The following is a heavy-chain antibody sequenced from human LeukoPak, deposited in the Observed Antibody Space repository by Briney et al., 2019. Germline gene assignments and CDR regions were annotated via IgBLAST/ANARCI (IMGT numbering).Heavy chain of an antibody. CDR3: AREVYSSIWRHFDY. CDR2: IDSDGSST. D-gene: IGHD6-13*01. Sequence: GESLRLSCAASGLSFSSHWMHWVRQAPGKGLVWVSRIDSDGSSTVYADSVEGRFTVSRDNAKSTLYLQMNSLRAEDTAVYYCAREVYSSIWRHFDYWGPGSLVTVSS. V-gene: IGHV3-74*01. CDR1: GLSFSSHW. J-gene: IGHJ4*02.